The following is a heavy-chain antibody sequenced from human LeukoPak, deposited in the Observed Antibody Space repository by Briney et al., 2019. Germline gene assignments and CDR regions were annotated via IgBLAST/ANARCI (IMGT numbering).Heavy chain of an antibody. CDR1: GYTFTNYG. D-gene: IGHD3-22*01. J-gene: IGHJ4*02. Sequence: AASVKVSCKASGYTFTNYGITWVRQALGQGPEWMGWIDSRNGHTKYGQKFQGRVIMTTDTSTSTTYMELRSLRSDDTAVYYCARAITMIVRAGDYWGQGTLVTVSS. CDR3: ARAITMIVRAGDY. CDR2: IDSRNGHT. V-gene: IGHV1-18*01.